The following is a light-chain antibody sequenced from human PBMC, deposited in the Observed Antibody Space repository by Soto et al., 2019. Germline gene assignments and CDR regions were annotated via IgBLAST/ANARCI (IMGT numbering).Light chain of an antibody. CDR1: QNINNN. V-gene: IGKV3-15*01. Sequence: IVMTHAPATLSVSPGERTTLSFQASQNINNNLAWYQQKPGQAPRLLIYGASTRATGTPARFSGSGSGTDFTLTISSLQSEDFAVYYCQHYENWPPMTFGQGTRLEI. J-gene: IGKJ5*01. CDR2: GAS. CDR3: QHYENWPPMT.